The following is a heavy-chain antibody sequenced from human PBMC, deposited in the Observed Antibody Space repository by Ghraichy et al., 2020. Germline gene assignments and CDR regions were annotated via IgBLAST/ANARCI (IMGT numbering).Heavy chain of an antibody. J-gene: IGHJ3*02. D-gene: IGHD3-22*01. CDR1: GGSISSYY. V-gene: IGHV4-59*08. CDR3: LRSDYYYDVFDI. CDR2: IYYSGST. Sequence: SQTLSLTCNVSGGSISSYYWNWIRQPPGKGLEWIGYIYYSGSTNYNPSLKSRVTISVDTSKNQFSLNLSSVTAADTAVYYCLRSDYYYDVFDIWGQGTMVTVSP.